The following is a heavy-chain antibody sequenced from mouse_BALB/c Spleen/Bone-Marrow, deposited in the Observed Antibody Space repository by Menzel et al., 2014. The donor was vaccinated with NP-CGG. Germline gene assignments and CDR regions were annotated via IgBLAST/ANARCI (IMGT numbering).Heavy chain of an antibody. Sequence: VQLQQSGAELVRPGVSVKISCKGSGYTFTNNAIHWVKQSRAKSLEWIGIISTYYGDTTYNQKFKGKATMTVDKSSSTAYLKLHRLTSEDSAIYYCARSGNLRNAMDYWGQGTSVTVSS. J-gene: IGHJ4*01. CDR3: ARSGNLRNAMDY. CDR1: GYTFTNNA. CDR2: ISTYYGDT. D-gene: IGHD1-1*01. V-gene: IGHV1S137*01.